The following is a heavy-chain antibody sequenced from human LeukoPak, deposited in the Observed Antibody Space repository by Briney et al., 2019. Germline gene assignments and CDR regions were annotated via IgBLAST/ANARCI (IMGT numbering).Heavy chain of an antibody. J-gene: IGHJ4*02. Sequence: GASVKVSCKASGYTFTSYAMHWGRQAPGQRLEWMGWINACNGNTKYSQKFQGRVTITRDTSASTAYMELSSLRSEDTAVYYCARDLVSSRATGPWGYWGQGTLVTVSS. CDR2: INACNGNT. CDR1: GYTFTSYA. CDR3: ARDLVSSRATGPWGY. D-gene: IGHD6-13*01. V-gene: IGHV1-3*01.